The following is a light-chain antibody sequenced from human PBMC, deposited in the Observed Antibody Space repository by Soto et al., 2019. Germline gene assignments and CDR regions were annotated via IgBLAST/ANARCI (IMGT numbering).Light chain of an antibody. CDR1: SSDVGRYDY. J-gene: IGLJ3*02. CDR3: SSYTSSDTLV. Sequence: QSVLTQPASGSGSPGQSITISCTGTSSDVGRYDYVSWYQQHPGKAPKLIIYGVTSRPSGLSDRFSGSKSGNTASLTISGLQPEDEADYHCSSYTSSDTLVFGGGTKVTVL. CDR2: GVT. V-gene: IGLV2-14*03.